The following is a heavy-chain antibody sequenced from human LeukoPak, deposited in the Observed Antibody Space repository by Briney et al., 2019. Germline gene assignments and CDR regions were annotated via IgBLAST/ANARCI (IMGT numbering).Heavy chain of an antibody. D-gene: IGHD2-15*01. CDR3: ARGEFGIDYCSGGSCYSQEYYFDY. CDR1: GFTFSSYS. CDR2: ISSSSSYI. V-gene: IGHV3-21*01. Sequence: GGSLGLSCAASGFTFSSYSMNWVRQAPGKGLEWVSSISSSSSYIYYADSVKGRFTISRDNAKNSLYLQMNSLRAEDTAVYYCARGEFGIDYCSGGSCYSQEYYFDYWGQGTLVTVSS. J-gene: IGHJ4*02.